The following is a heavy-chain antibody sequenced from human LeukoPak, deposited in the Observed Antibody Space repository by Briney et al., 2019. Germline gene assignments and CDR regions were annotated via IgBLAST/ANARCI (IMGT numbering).Heavy chain of an antibody. V-gene: IGHV4-39*07. CDR1: GGSISSSSYY. CDR2: IYYSGST. J-gene: IGHJ5*02. CDR3: ARGGSQGDLNWFDP. Sequence: PSETLSLTCTVSGGSISSSSYYWGWIRQPPGKGLEWIGSIYYSGSTYYNPSLKSRVTISVDTSKNQFSLKLSSVTAADTAVYYCARGGSQGDLNWFDPWGQGTLVTVSS. D-gene: IGHD3-16*01.